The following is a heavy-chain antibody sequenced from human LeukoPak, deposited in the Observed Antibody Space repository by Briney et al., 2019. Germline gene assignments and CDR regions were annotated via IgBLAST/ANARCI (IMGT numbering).Heavy chain of an antibody. D-gene: IGHD6-19*01. J-gene: IGHJ4*02. CDR3: ARAPNPYSSGWYVFDY. CDR2: IYFSGTS. Sequence: SETLSLTCTVSGDSISTSSYFWGWIRQSPGKGLEWIGCIYFSGTSYSNPSLNSRVTISIGTSKNQFSLKLSSVTAADTAVYYCARAPNPYSSGWYVFDYWGQGTLVTVSS. V-gene: IGHV4-39*07. CDR1: GDSISTSSYF.